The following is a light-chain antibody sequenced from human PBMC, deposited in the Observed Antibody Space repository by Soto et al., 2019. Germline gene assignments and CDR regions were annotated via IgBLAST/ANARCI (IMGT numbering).Light chain of an antibody. J-gene: IGLJ1*01. Sequence: QSALTQPPSASGSPGQSVAISCTGTSSDVGGYNYVSWYQQHPGKAPKLMIYEVNKRPSGVPDRFSGPKSGNTASLTVSGIQAEDEADYYCSSYAGSSNVFGTGTKVTVL. CDR3: SSYAGSSNV. CDR1: SSDVGGYNY. V-gene: IGLV2-8*01. CDR2: EVN.